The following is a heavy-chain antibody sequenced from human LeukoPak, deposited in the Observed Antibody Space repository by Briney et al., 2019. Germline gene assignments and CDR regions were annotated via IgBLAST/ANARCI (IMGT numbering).Heavy chain of an antibody. CDR1: GGSISSYY. CDR3: ARDSYYYGSGKGLTVLDY. V-gene: IGHV4-4*07. Sequence: SETLSLTCTVSGGSISSYYWSWIRQPAGKGLEWIGRIYTSGSTNYNPSLKSRVTMSVDTSKNQFSLKLSSVTAADTAVYYCARDSYYYGSGKGLTVLDYWGQGTLVTVSS. CDR2: IYTSGST. J-gene: IGHJ4*02. D-gene: IGHD3-10*01.